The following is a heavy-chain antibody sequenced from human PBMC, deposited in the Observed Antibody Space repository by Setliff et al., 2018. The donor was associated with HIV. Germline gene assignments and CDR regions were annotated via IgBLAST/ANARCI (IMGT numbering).Heavy chain of an antibody. D-gene: IGHD3-10*01. J-gene: IGHJ6*03. Sequence: PSETLSLTCTVSGGSISSGTYYWSWIRQHPGKGLEWIGYIYYSGSTYYNPSLKSRVTISVDTSKNQFSLKLSSVTAADTAVYYCAVLTHYYGSGSSGPTDYYYYMDVWGKGTTVTVSS. CDR2: IYYSGST. V-gene: IGHV4-30-4*08. CDR3: AVLTHYYGSGSSGPTDYYYYMDV. CDR1: GGSISSGTYY.